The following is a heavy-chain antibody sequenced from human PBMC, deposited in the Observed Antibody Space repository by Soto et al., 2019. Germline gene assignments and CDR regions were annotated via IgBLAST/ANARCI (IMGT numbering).Heavy chain of an antibody. V-gene: IGHV4-59*01. CDR3: ARSHCSGGHCYLFFDY. CDR1: GGSMSGYY. Sequence: SETLSLTCTVSGGSMSGYYWSWIRQPPAKELEWIGYIYHSANTNYNPSLKSRVTISLDTSKTQFSLKLSSVTAADTAVYYCARSHCSGGHCYLFFDYWGQGTLVTVSS. CDR2: IYHSANT. J-gene: IGHJ4*02. D-gene: IGHD2-15*01.